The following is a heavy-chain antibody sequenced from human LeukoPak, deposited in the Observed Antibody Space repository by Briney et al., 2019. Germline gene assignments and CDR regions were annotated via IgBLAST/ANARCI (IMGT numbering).Heavy chain of an antibody. J-gene: IGHJ6*03. V-gene: IGHV3-48*03. Sequence: GGSLRLSCAASGFTFSSYEMNWVRQAPGKGLERVSYISSSGSTIYYADSVKGRFTISRDNAKNSLYLQMNSLRAEDTAVYYCARRAISSSWPYYYYYYMDVWGKGTTVTISS. CDR1: GFTFSSYE. D-gene: IGHD6-13*01. CDR2: ISSSGSTI. CDR3: ARRAISSSWPYYYYYYMDV.